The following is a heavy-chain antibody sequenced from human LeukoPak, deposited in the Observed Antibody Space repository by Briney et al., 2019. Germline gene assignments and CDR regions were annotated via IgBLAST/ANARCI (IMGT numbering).Heavy chain of an antibody. CDR1: GFTFSSYG. CDR2: IWYDGSNK. CDR3: AREGGYNIPPSFDY. Sequence: GGSLRLSCAASGFTFSSYGMHWVRQAPGKGLEWVAVIWYDGSNKYYADSVKGRFTISRDNSKNTLYLQMNSLRAEDTAVYYCAREGGYNIPPSFDYWGQGTLVTVSS. V-gene: IGHV3-33*01. J-gene: IGHJ4*02. D-gene: IGHD5-24*01.